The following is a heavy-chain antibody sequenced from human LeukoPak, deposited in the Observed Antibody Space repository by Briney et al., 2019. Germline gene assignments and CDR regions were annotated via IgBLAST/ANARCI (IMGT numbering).Heavy chain of an antibody. Sequence: PGGTLGLSCAAYGYTFSNAWMSWVRQAPGKGLEWVGDIKNKSDGRPTAYATPVNGRFTISRDDSQNTLYLQMNSLKTEDTAVYYCTTDLHEYWVPEYSSGWYVGYWGQGTRVTVSS. CDR2: IKNKSDGRPT. D-gene: IGHD6-19*01. J-gene: IGHJ4*02. CDR3: TTDLHEYWVPEYSSGWYVGY. CDR1: GYTFSNAW. V-gene: IGHV3-15*01.